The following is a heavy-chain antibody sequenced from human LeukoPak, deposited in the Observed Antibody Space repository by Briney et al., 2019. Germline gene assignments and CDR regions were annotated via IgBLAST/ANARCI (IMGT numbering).Heavy chain of an antibody. CDR1: GFTFSSYG. CDR3: ASRYSSSSLVSDY. CDR2: IWYDGSNK. D-gene: IGHD6-6*01. Sequence: GGSLRLSCAASGFTFSSYGMHWVRQAPGKGLEWVAVIWYDGSNKYYGDSVKGRFTISRDNSKNTLYLQMNSLRAEDTAVYYCASRYSSSSLVSDYWGQGTLVTVSS. J-gene: IGHJ4*02. V-gene: IGHV3-33*01.